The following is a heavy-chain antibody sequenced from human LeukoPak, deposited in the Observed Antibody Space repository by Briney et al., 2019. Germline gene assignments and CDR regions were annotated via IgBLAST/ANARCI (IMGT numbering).Heavy chain of an antibody. CDR2: IYYRGST. Sequence: SETLSLTCTVSGGSISSSSYYWGWLRQPPGKGLEWIGSIYYRGSTYYNPSLKCRVTISVDTSKNQFSRKLSSGTAAHTAVYYRARVVAAAGNTRFDPWGQGTLVTVSS. D-gene: IGHD6-13*01. CDR3: ARVVAAAGNTRFDP. J-gene: IGHJ5*02. CDR1: GGSISSSSYY. V-gene: IGHV4-39*07.